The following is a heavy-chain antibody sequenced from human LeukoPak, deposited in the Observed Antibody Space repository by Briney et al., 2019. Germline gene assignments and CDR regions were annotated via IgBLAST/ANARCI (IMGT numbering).Heavy chain of an antibody. J-gene: IGHJ6*02. CDR1: GGSISSGSYY. D-gene: IGHD6-6*01. CDR3: ARESLGSSWDRYYYYGMDV. CDR2: ISYSGST. Sequence: SQTLSLTCTISGGSISSGSYYWRWIRQHPGKGLEWIGYISYSGSTYYNPSLKSRVTISVDTSKNQFSLKLSSVTAADTAVYYCARESLGSSWDRYYYYGMDVWGQGTTVTVSS. V-gene: IGHV4-31*03.